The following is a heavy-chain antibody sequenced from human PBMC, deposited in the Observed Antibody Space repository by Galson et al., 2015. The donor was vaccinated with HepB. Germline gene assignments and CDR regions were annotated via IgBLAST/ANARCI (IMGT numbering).Heavy chain of an antibody. CDR2: MKQDGSER. Sequence: SLRLSCAASGFTFYNYWMSWVRQAPGKGLEWVANMKQDGSERYYVDSVKGRFTISRDNAKNSLYLQMNSLRAEDTAVYYCARDRYGERFDYWGQGTLVTVSS. V-gene: IGHV3-7*03. CDR3: ARDRYGERFDY. J-gene: IGHJ4*02. CDR1: GFTFYNYW. D-gene: IGHD4-17*01.